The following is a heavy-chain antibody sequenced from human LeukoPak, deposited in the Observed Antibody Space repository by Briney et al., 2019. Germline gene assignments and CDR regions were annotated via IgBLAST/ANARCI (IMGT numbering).Heavy chain of an antibody. CDR2: ISSSSSYI. CDR3: ARDGNYDSSGYYVYYFDY. D-gene: IGHD3-22*01. CDR1: GFTFSSYS. J-gene: IGHJ4*02. V-gene: IGHV3-21*01. Sequence: GGSLRLSCAASGFTFSSYSMNWVRQAPGKGLEWVSSISSSSSYIYYADSVKGRFTISRDNAKNSLYLQMNSLRAEDTAVYYCARDGNYDSSGYYVYYFDYWGQGTLVTVSS.